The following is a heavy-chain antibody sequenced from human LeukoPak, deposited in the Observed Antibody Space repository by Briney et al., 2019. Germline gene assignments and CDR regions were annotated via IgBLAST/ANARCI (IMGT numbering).Heavy chain of an antibody. D-gene: IGHD5-18*01. CDR2: PIGSGAST. Sequence: PGRSMSLACAPAGFTYSKHAINWVSQPPRDVLEWVSAPIGSGASTCYADCVRGRFTISRDNSKNTLYLQMNSLRGEDTAVYYCAKERGYSYGYWTSEEEYYFDNWGQGTLVTVSS. CDR1: GFTYSKHA. V-gene: IGHV3-23*01. J-gene: IGHJ4*02. CDR3: AKERGYSYGYWTSEEEYYFDN.